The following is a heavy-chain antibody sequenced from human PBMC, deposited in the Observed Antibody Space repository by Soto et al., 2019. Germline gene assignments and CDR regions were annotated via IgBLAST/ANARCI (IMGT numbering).Heavy chain of an antibody. CDR2: ISSDGYKT. Sequence: EVQLVESGGNLVQPGGSLRLSCSSSGLSFRRYTMHWVRQAPGKGLEHVSAISSDGYKTYYADSVKGRFTISRDNSMNTLYLQMSSLRAEDTAVYYCAKDLVRDTWEPPAGSGMDFRGQGTTVTVSS. V-gene: IGHV3-64D*06. CDR3: AKDLVRDTWEPPAGSGMDF. CDR1: GLSFRRYT. D-gene: IGHD1-26*01. J-gene: IGHJ6*02.